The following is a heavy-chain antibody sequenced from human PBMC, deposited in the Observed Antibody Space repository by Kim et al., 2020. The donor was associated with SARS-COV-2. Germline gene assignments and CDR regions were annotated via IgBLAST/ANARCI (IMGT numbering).Heavy chain of an antibody. CDR3: ARGEYSGYDSALFDY. D-gene: IGHD5-12*01. V-gene: IGHV1-46*01. J-gene: IGHJ4*02. Sequence: QKFQSRVTMTRDTSTSTVYMELSSLRSEDTAVYYCARGEYSGYDSALFDYWGQGTLVTVSS.